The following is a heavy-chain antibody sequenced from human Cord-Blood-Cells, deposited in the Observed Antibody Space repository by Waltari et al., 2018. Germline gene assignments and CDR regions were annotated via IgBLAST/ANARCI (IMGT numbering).Heavy chain of an antibody. V-gene: IGHV3-7*01. J-gene: IGHJ6*02. D-gene: IGHD6-13*01. Sequence: VQLVESGGGLVQPGGSLRLSCAASGFTFSSYWMSWVRQAPGKGLEWVANIKQDGSEKELVDAVKGRFTISRDNAKNSRDLQMNSLRAEDTAVYYCARELERIFSSSWYYYYYGMDVWGQGTTVTVSS. CDR3: ARELERIFSSSWYYYYYGMDV. CDR1: GFTFSSYW. CDR2: IKQDGSEK.